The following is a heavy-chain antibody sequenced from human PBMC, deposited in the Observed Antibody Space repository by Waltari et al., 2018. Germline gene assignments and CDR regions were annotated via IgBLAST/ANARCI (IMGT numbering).Heavy chain of an antibody. V-gene: IGHV4-59*01. J-gene: IGHJ6*02. D-gene: IGHD6-13*01. CDR2: IYYSGST. CDR1: GRSISSYS. Sequence: QVQLQESGPGLVKPSETLSLTCTVPGRSISSYSWSWIRQPPGKGLEWIGYIYYSGSTNYNPSLKSRVTISVDTSKNQFSLKLSSVTAADTAVYYCARASSSWYGYYYYGMDVWGQGTTVTVSS. CDR3: ARASSSWYGYYYYGMDV.